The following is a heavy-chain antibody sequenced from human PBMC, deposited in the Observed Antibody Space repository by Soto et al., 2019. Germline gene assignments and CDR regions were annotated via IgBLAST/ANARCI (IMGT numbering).Heavy chain of an antibody. CDR1: GSAITRYY. Sequence: QVDLVQSGAEVKKPGASVTISCKASGSAITRYYIHWVRQAPGRGLEWMGIINLGGGSASNAQKFQDRVTIDKNTSTGTVYMDLSSLRTEDTAVYYCARDTSGWSLNGLDVWGQRTTVNVSS. J-gene: IGHJ6*02. CDR2: INLGGGSA. V-gene: IGHV1-46*01. CDR3: ARDTSGWSLNGLDV. D-gene: IGHD6-19*01.